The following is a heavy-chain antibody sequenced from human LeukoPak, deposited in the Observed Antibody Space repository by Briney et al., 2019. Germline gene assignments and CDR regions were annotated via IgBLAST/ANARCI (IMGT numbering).Heavy chain of an antibody. J-gene: IGHJ4*02. CDR1: GGSFISSSYY. D-gene: IGHD2-2*01. V-gene: IGHV4-39*01. CDR2: IYYSGST. CDR3: ARGPTYQPIDY. Sequence: PSETLSLTCTVSGGSFISSSYYWGWVRQPPGKGLEWIGSIYYSGSTSYNPSLKSRVTISVDTPKNQFSLKLSSVTAADTAVYYCARGPTYQPIDYWGQGTLVTVSS.